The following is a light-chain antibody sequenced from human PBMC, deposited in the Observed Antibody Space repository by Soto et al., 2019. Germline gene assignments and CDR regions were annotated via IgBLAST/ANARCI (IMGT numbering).Light chain of an antibody. CDR1: SSDVGNYNY. CDR3: RSYTTSSTLV. CDR2: DVN. Sequence: QSVLTQPASVSGSPGQSITISCTGTSSDVGNYNYVSWYQKHPGKVPKLMIYDVNSRPSGVSNRFSGSKSGNTASLTISGLQAEDEADYYCRSYTTSSTLVFGGGTELTVL. V-gene: IGLV2-14*03. J-gene: IGLJ2*01.